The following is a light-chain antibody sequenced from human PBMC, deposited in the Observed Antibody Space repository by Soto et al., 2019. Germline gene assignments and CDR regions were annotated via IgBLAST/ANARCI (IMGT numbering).Light chain of an antibody. CDR1: SSDVGGYNY. Sequence: QSALTQPASVSWSPGQSITISCTGTSSDVGGYNYVSWYQQHPGQAPKLMIYDVSNRPSGVSNRFSGSKSGNTASLTISGLQAEDEADYYCSSYTSSSTVVFGGGTKLTVL. J-gene: IGLJ2*01. V-gene: IGLV2-14*01. CDR3: SSYTSSSTVV. CDR2: DVS.